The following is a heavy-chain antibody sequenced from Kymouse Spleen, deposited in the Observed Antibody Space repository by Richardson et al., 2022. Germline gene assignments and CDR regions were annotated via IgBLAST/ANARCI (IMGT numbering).Heavy chain of an antibody. CDR2: ISGSGGST. Sequence: EVQLVESGGGLVQPGGSLRLSCAASGFTFSSYAMSWVRQAPGKGLEWVSAISGSGGSTYYADSVKGRFTISRDNSKNTLYLQMNSLRAEDTAVYYCAKNHYGSGSYSYYYYYGMDVWGQGTTVTVSS. CDR3: AKNHYGSGSYSYYYYYGMDV. CDR1: GFTFSSYA. V-gene: IGHV3-23*04. D-gene: IGHD3-10*01. J-gene: IGHJ6*02.